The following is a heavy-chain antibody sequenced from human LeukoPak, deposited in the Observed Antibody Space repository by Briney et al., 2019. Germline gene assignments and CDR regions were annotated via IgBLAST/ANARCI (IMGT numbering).Heavy chain of an antibody. CDR1: GYTFTDYY. J-gene: IGHJ3*01. CDR3: ARVYRQYDGFDV. CDR2: INPHSGGT. V-gene: IGHV1-2*02. Sequence: ASVKVSCKASGYTFTDYYIHWVRQAPGQAPECVGWINPHSGGTNYARKFRGRVTMTRDTSLSEAHMELSGLRFDDTAVFYCARVYRQYDGFDVWGQGTLVIVSS. D-gene: IGHD3-3*01.